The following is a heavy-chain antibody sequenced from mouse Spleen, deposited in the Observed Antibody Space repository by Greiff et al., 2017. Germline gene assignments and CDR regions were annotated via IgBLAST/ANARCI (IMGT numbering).Heavy chain of an antibody. CDR3: ARQDGYYTWFAY. Sequence: EVKLMESGGGLVKPGGSLKLSCAASGFAFSSYDMSWVRQTPEKRLEWVAYISSGGGSTYYPDTVKGRFTISRDNAKNTLYLQMSSLKSEDTAMYYCARQDGYYTWFAYWGQGTLVTVSA. V-gene: IGHV5-12-1*01. CDR2: ISSGGGST. CDR1: GFAFSSYD. D-gene: IGHD2-3*01. J-gene: IGHJ3*01.